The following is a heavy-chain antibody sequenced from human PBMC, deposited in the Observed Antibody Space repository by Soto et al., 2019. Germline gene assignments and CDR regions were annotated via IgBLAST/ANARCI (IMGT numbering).Heavy chain of an antibody. CDR3: ARDEGGYCSSTSCDAFDI. CDR2: ISSSSSTI. J-gene: IGHJ3*02. D-gene: IGHD2-2*01. Sequence: VQLVESGGGLVQPGGSLRLSCAASGFTFSSYSMNWVRQAPGKGLEWVSYISSSSSTIYYADSVKGRFTISRDNAKNSLYLQMNSLRAEDTAVYYCARDEGGYCSSTSCDAFDIWGQGTMVTVSS. V-gene: IGHV3-48*01. CDR1: GFTFSSYS.